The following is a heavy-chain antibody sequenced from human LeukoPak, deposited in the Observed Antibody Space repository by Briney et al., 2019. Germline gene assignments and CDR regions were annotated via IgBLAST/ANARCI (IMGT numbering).Heavy chain of an antibody. CDR2: IYYSGST. Sequence: PSETLSLTCTVSGDSISSSSYYWGWIRQPPGKGLEWLGNIYYSGSTYYNPSLKSRVAISVDTSKNQFSLKLSSVTAADTAVYYCASRINWGIGAFDIWGQWTMVTVSP. CDR3: ASRINWGIGAFDI. V-gene: IGHV4-39*01. J-gene: IGHJ3*02. CDR1: GDSISSSSYY. D-gene: IGHD7-27*01.